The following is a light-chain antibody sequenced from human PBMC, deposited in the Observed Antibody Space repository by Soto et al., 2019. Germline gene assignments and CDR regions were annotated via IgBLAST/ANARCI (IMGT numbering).Light chain of an antibody. CDR1: QAINRNY. V-gene: IGKV3-20*01. Sequence: SVLTQSPGTLSLSPGERATLSCRASQAINRNYLAWHQQKPGQAPRLLVYGASSRATGIPDRFSGSGSGTDFTLTISRLEPEDFAVYYCQQHGTSPITFGQGTRLEIK. CDR2: GAS. J-gene: IGKJ5*01. CDR3: QQHGTSPIT.